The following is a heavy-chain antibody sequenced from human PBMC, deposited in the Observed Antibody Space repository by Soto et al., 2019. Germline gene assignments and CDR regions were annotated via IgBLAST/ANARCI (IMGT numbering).Heavy chain of an antibody. V-gene: IGHV6-1*01. J-gene: IGHJ6*02. CDR3: ARHKCGEDSCYGYYGMDV. Sequence: SQTRSLTCAISGDSVSSNSAAWNSTRQSPSKGLEWLGRTYYRSKWYNDYAVSVKSRISINPDTSKNQFSLQLNSVTPEDTAVYYCARHKCGEDSCYGYYGMDVWRQGTTVPVSS. D-gene: IGHD2-15*01. CDR1: GDSVSSNSAA. CDR2: TYYRSKWYN.